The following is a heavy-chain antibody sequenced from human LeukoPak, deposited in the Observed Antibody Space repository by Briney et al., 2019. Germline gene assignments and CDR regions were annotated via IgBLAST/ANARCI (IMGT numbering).Heavy chain of an antibody. CDR1: GFSFSSHW. CDR2: ISDDGSYT. Sequence: PGGSLRLSCAASGFSFSSHWVHWVRQAPGKGLVWVSRISDDGSYTSNVDSVKGRFTISRDNAKNSLYLQMNSLRAEDTALYYCAKDMQDSSSWYYFDYWGRGTLVTVSS. J-gene: IGHJ4*02. CDR3: AKDMQDSSSWYYFDY. D-gene: IGHD6-13*01. V-gene: IGHV3-74*01.